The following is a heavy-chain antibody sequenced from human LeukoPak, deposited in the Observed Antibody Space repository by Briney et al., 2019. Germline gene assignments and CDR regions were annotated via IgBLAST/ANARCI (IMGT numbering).Heavy chain of an antibody. CDR1: GYSFTSYW. V-gene: IGHV5-51*01. J-gene: IGHJ6*02. CDR2: IYPCYSDT. Sequence: GEYLKISCKGSGYSFTSYWLGWVRQMPGKGLEWMGIIYPCYSDTRSSPSFQGQVTISADKSISTAYLQWSSLKASDTAMYYCARHRPTRAVAGTDYYYGMDVWGQGTTVTVSS. D-gene: IGHD6-19*01. CDR3: ARHRPTRAVAGTDYYYGMDV.